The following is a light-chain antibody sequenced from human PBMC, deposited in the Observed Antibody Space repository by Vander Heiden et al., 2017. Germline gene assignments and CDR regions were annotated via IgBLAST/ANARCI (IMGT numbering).Light chain of an antibody. CDR1: QSISSN. Sequence: DIQMTQSSPSLSASVGDRVTITSRASQSISSNMNWYQQKPGKAPTLLIYTASSFKSQVPSRFTGTGSGTDFTLTISSLQTENIATYNSLQSVRTPRTFGQGTKVEIK. CDR3: LQSVRTPRT. V-gene: IGKV1-39*01. CDR2: TAS. J-gene: IGKJ1*01.